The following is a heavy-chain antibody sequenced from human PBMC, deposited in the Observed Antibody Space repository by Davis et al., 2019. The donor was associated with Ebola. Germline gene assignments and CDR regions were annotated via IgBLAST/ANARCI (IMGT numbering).Heavy chain of an antibody. J-gene: IGHJ3*02. CDR2: IKRDGTTT. V-gene: IGHV3-74*01. CDR3: ARYSGITMGDDAFDM. Sequence: GESLKISCVASEFSFSNYWMHWVRQAPGKGLVWVSRIKRDGTTTGYGESVEGRFTISRDNAKNTLYLQMNSLRVDDTAVYYCARYSGITMGDDAFDMWGQGTMVTVSP. CDR1: EFSFSNYW. D-gene: IGHD3-10*01.